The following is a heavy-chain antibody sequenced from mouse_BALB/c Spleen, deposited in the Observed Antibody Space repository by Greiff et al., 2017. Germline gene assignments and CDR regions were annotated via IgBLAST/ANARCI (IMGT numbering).Heavy chain of an antibody. V-gene: IGHV3-2*02. CDR2: ISYSGST. D-gene: IGHD2-4*01. Sequence: EVKLQESGPGLVKPSQSLSLTCTVTGYSITSDYAWNWIRQFPGNKLEWMGYISYSGSTSYNPSLQSRISITRDTSKNQFFLQLNSVTTEDTATYYCARDDYDPWFAYWGQGTLVTVSA. CDR1: GYSITSDYA. J-gene: IGHJ3*01. CDR3: ARDDYDPWFAY.